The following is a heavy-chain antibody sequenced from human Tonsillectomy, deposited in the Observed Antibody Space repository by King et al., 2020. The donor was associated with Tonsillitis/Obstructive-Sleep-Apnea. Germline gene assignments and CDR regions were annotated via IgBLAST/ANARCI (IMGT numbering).Heavy chain of an antibody. CDR1: GFTFSGSG. J-gene: IGHJ5*02. V-gene: IGHV3-30*18. CDR2: IPYDASNQ. D-gene: IGHD6-19*01. CDR3: AKALGFGWALHH. Sequence: VQLVESGGGVVQPGRSLRLSCAASGFTFSGSGMHWVRQPPGKGLEWVAVIPYDASNQYYADSVRGRFTISRDNSKNTLYLQMNSLTAEDTAVYYCAKALGFGWALHHWGQGTLVTVSS.